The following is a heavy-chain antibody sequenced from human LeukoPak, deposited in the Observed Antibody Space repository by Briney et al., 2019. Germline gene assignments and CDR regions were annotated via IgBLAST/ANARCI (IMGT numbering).Heavy chain of an antibody. Sequence: GGSLRLSCAASGFTFSSYAMSWVRQAPGKGLEWVSAIGGSGGSTFYADSLKGRFTISRDNSKNTLYLQMNSLRAEDAAVYYCAKASGLWDYDYWGQGTLVTVSS. CDR2: IGGSGGST. V-gene: IGHV3-23*01. CDR3: AKASGLWDYDY. D-gene: IGHD1-26*01. J-gene: IGHJ4*02. CDR1: GFTFSSYA.